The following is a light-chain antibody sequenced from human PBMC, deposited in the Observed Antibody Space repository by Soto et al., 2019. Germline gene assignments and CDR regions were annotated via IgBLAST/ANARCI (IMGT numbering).Light chain of an antibody. Sequence: DIQMIQSTSSLSASVGDRVTITCRASQSISSYLNWYQQKPGKAPKLLIYAASSLQSGVPSRFSGSGSGTDFTLTISSLQPEDFATYYCQQSYSTPLTFGGGTKVDIK. V-gene: IGKV1-39*01. CDR3: QQSYSTPLT. J-gene: IGKJ4*01. CDR2: AAS. CDR1: QSISSY.